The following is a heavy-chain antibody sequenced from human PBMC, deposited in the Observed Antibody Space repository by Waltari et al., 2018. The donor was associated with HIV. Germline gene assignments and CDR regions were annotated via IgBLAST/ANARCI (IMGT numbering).Heavy chain of an antibody. CDR2: ISRSGNTT. D-gene: IGHD2-21*02. Sequence: DVQLLESGGGLGQPGGSLRISCVASQFTLSDYAVTWVRQAPGKGLEWVSSISRSGNTTYYADAVRGRFTMSRDNSKNSVFLQMTSLRAEDTAVYYCAKQLNRGDCYAGVCWGPGTRVTVSS. J-gene: IGHJ4*02. CDR1: QFTLSDYA. CDR3: AKQLNRGDCYAGVC. V-gene: IGHV3-23*01.